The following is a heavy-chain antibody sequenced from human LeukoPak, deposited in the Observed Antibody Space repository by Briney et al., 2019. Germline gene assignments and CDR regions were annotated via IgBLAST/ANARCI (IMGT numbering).Heavy chain of an antibody. V-gene: IGHV3-21*01. Sequence: GGSLRLSCAASGFTFSDYSMNWVRQAPGKGLEWVSSISSSSSFIYYADSMKGRFTISRDNAKNSLYLQMNSLRAEDTAEYYCARGVRSSTSWTTDYWGQGTLVTVSS. CDR2: ISSSSSFI. CDR1: GFTFSDYS. J-gene: IGHJ4*02. D-gene: IGHD2-2*01. CDR3: ARGVRSSTSWTTDY.